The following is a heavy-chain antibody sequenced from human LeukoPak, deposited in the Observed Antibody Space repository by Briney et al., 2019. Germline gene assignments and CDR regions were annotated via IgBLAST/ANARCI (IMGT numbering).Heavy chain of an antibody. J-gene: IGHJ4*02. Sequence: GGSLRLSCAASGFTFSSYAMTWVRQAPGKGLEWVSTIYNNDNTNYADSVKGRFTISRDSSTNTLYLQMNSLRAEDTAVYFCARASQWLAFDYWGQGTLVTVSS. CDR3: ARASQWLAFDY. CDR1: GFTFSSYA. V-gene: IGHV3-66*01. D-gene: IGHD6-19*01. CDR2: IYNNDNT.